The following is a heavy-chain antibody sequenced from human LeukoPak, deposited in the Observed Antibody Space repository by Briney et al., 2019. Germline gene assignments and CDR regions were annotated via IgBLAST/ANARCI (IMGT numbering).Heavy chain of an antibody. CDR2: IYYRGNT. CDR3: AGGLFYPNYMDV. V-gene: IGHV4-59*12. Sequence: PSETLSLTCTVSSGSISDYYWSLIRQPPGRGLEWIGYIYYRGNTNSNPSLKSRVTISVDTSKNHLSLKLNSVTATDTAVYYCAGGLFYPNYMDVWGKGATVIVSS. CDR1: SGSISDYY. J-gene: IGHJ6*03.